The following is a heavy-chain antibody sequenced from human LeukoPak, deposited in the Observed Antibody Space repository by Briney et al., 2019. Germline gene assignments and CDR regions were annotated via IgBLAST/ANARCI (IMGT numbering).Heavy chain of an antibody. Sequence: PGGSLRLSCAASGFTFSDYYMSWIRQAPGKGLEWVSYISSSGSTIYYADSVKGRFTISSDNAKNSLYLQMNSLRAEDTAVYYCARNIPSSWSWGWFDPWGQGTLVTVSS. D-gene: IGHD6-13*01. V-gene: IGHV3-11*01. J-gene: IGHJ5*02. CDR1: GFTFSDYY. CDR2: ISSSGSTI. CDR3: ARNIPSSWSWGWFDP.